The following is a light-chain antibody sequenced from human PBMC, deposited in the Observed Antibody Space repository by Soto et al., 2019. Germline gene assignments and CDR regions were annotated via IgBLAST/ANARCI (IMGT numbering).Light chain of an antibody. V-gene: IGLV4-69*01. Sequence: QLVLTQSPSASASLGASVKLTCTLSSGHSTYTIAWHQQQPEKGPRYLMNLNSDGSHTKGDGIPDRFSGSSSGAERYLTISSPQSEDEADYSCQTWGTGYVVFGGGTKLTVL. CDR3: QTWGTGYVV. J-gene: IGLJ2*01. CDR2: LNSDGSH. CDR1: SGHSTYT.